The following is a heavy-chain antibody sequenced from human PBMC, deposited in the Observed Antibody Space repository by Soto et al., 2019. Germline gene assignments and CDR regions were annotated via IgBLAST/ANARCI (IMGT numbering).Heavy chain of an antibody. CDR1: GFTFSSYA. J-gene: IGHJ6*02. D-gene: IGHD4-17*01. Sequence: QVQLVESGGGVGQPVRSLRLSCAASGFTFSSYAMHWVRQAPGKGLDWVAVISYDGSNKNYADSVKGRFTISRDNSKNTLYMQMNSLRGDDTAVYYCARDPTVNYDYGEYYGLDVWGQGTTVTVSS. CDR2: ISYDGSNK. CDR3: ARDPTVNYDYGEYYGLDV. V-gene: IGHV3-30-3*01.